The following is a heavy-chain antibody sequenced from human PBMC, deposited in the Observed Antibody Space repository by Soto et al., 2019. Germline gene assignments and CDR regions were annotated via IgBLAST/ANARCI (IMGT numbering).Heavy chain of an antibody. Sequence: QVQLVQSGAAVKKPGSSVKVSCKASGGTFSSYAISWVRQAPGQGLEWMGGIIPIFGTANYAQKFQGRVTITADESTSXXYMELSSLRSEDTAVYYCARAGCISTSCYAGEFDYWGQGTLVTVSS. V-gene: IGHV1-69*12. CDR2: IIPIFGTA. CDR3: ARAGCISTSCYAGEFDY. D-gene: IGHD2-2*01. CDR1: GGTFSSYA. J-gene: IGHJ4*02.